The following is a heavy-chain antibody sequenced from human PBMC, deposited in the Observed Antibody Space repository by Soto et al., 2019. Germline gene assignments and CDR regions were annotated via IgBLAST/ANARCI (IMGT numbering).Heavy chain of an antibody. CDR1: GGSISSYY. J-gene: IGHJ5*02. CDR3: ARQDRVVAEGRWFDP. D-gene: IGHD2-15*01. CDR2: IYTSGST. Sequence: PSETLSLTCTVSGGSISSYYWSWIRQPAGKGLEWIGRIYTSGSTNYNPSLKSRVTISVDKSKNQFSLNLSSVTAADTAVYYCARQDRVVAEGRWFDPWGQGTLVTVSS. V-gene: IGHV4-4*07.